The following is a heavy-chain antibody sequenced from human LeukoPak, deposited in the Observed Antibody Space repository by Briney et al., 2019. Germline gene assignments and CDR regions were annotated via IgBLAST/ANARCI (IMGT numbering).Heavy chain of an antibody. CDR2: IYGGGST. CDR1: GLSVSSNF. CDR3: SSWRGGWYGEDS. V-gene: IGHV3-53*01. J-gene: IGHJ4*02. Sequence: GGSLRLSCAATGLSVSSNFMSWVRQAPGKGLEWVSVIYGGGSTYYADSVKGRFTISRDTPKNTLYLQMNSLRVEDTAVYYCSSWRGGWYGEDSWGQGTLVTVSS. D-gene: IGHD6-19*01.